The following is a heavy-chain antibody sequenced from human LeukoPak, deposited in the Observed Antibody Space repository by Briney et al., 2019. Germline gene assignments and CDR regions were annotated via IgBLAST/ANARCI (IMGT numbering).Heavy chain of an antibody. V-gene: IGHV1-2*02. CDR2: INPNSGGT. Sequence: ASVKVSCKASGYTFTGYYMHWVRQAPGQGLEWMGWINPNSGGTNYAQKFQGRVTMTRDTSISTAYMELSRLRSDDTAVYYCARGIGGKASNAFDVWGQGTMVTVSS. J-gene: IGHJ3*01. CDR1: GYTFTGYY. CDR3: ARGIGGKASNAFDV. D-gene: IGHD4-23*01.